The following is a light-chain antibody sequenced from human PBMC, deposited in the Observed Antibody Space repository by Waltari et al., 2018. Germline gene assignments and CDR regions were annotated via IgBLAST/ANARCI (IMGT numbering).Light chain of an antibody. J-gene: IGKJ5*01. CDR1: QRINYW. Sequence: DIQMTQSPSTLSASEGDRVTLTCRASQRINYWLAWYQQKPGKAPKLLIYKASTLDTGVPSRFSGSGSGTEFTLTIGSLQPDDFAIYYCQQYNTYPVTFGQGTRLEIK. CDR3: QQYNTYPVT. CDR2: KAS. V-gene: IGKV1-5*03.